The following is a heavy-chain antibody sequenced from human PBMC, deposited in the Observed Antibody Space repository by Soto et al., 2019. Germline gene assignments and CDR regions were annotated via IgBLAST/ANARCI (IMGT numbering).Heavy chain of an antibody. V-gene: IGHV4-59*08. CDR1: GGSISSYY. CDR3: ARNESSGWYYFDY. J-gene: IGHJ4*02. D-gene: IGHD6-19*01. CDR2: IYNSGST. Sequence: QVQLQESGPGLVKPSETLSLTCTVSGGSISSYYWSWIRQPPGKGLEWIGYIYNSGSTNYNPSLKRRVPLSEDMPKNQFPLKLNSVPAADTAVFYCARNESSGWYYFDYGAQGTLVPASS.